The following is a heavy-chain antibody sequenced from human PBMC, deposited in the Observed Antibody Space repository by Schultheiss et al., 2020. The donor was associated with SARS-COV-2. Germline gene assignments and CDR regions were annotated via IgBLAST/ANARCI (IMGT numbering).Heavy chain of an antibody. V-gene: IGHV1-69*13. J-gene: IGHJ6*02. CDR3: ARPLREVVIAQTVGGMDV. CDR2: IIPIFGTA. D-gene: IGHD2-21*01. Sequence: SVKVSCKASGGTFSSYAISWVRQAPGQGLEWMGGIIPIFGTANYAQKFQGRVTITADESTSTAYMELSRLRSDDTAVYYCARPLREVVIAQTVGGMDVWGQGTTVTVSS. CDR1: GGTFSSYA.